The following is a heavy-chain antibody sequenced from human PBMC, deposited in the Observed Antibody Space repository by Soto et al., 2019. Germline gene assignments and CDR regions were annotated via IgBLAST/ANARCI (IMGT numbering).Heavy chain of an antibody. CDR3: ARENGAVAQAHYYYGMDV. V-gene: IGHV6-1*01. Sequence: KQSQTLSLTCAISGDSVSSNSATWNWIRQSPSRGLEWLGRTYYRSKWYNDYAVSVKSRLSINPDTSKNQFSLQLNSVTPDDTAVYYCARENGAVAQAHYYYGMDVWGQGTTVTVSS. D-gene: IGHD3-16*01. J-gene: IGHJ6*02. CDR2: TYYRSKWYN. CDR1: GDSVSSNSAT.